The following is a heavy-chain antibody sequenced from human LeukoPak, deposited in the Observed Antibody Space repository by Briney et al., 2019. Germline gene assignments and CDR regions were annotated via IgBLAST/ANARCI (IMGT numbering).Heavy chain of an antibody. J-gene: IGHJ4*02. D-gene: IGHD3-10*01. V-gene: IGHV3-21*04. Sequence: PGGSLRLSCEASGFPLSSYSMSWVRQARGKGLEWVSSITSSSRYIYYADSVKGRFTISRDNSKNTLYLQMNSLRAEDTAVYYCANGGVLLGGYDFDYWGQGTLVTVSS. CDR1: GFPLSSYS. CDR2: ITSSSRYI. CDR3: ANGGVLLGGYDFDY.